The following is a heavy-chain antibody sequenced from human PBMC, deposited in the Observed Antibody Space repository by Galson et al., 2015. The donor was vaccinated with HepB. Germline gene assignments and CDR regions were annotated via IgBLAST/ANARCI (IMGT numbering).Heavy chain of an antibody. V-gene: IGHV3-66*02. J-gene: IGHJ5*01. CDR2: LYDGGSI. CDR1: GFTVGASY. D-gene: IGHD4-23*01. Sequence: LRLSCAASGFTVGASYMSWVRQAPGKGLEWVSVLYDGGSIYYADLAKGRFSISRDNSKNTLYLQMSGLSAGDTVVYYCARAGHYGGKGNWFDSWGQGTLVTVSS. CDR3: ARAGHYGGKGNWFDS.